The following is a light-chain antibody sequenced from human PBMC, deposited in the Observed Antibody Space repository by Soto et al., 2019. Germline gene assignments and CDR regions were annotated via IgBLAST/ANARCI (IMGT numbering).Light chain of an antibody. J-gene: IGKJ5*01. CDR3: QQYGTSPIT. Sequence: EIVLTQSPGTLPLSPGERATLSCRTSQTITNNYLAWYQQKPGQAPRLLIYGASSRVTGIPDRFSGSGSGTDFTLTISRLEPEDFAVYYCQQYGTSPITFGQGTRLEIK. CDR2: GAS. CDR1: QTITNNY. V-gene: IGKV3-20*01.